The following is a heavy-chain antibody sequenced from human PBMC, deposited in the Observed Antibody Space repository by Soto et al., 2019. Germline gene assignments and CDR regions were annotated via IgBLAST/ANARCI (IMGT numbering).Heavy chain of an antibody. CDR3: ARVGGHHSSSYTDY. CDR2: IYYSGIT. J-gene: IGHJ4*01. D-gene: IGHD1-26*01. V-gene: IGHV4-31*03. CDR1: GGSISSGGYY. Sequence: SETLSLTCTVSGGSISSGGYYWSWIRQHPGRGLEWIGYIYYSGITYYKPSLKSRVTMSVDTSKNQFSLKLSSVTAADTAVYYCARVGGHHSSSYTDYRGQGTLGTGS.